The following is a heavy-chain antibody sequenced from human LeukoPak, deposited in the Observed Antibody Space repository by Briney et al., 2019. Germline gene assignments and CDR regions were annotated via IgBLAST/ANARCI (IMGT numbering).Heavy chain of an antibody. CDR1: GFSVSSNY. CDR2: IYSGAGT. V-gene: IGHV3-53*01. J-gene: IGHJ6*02. D-gene: IGHD1-26*01. CDR3: ARDNSRVVGQSATYDYSYAMDV. Sequence: GGSLRLSCAASGFSVSSNYMSWVRQTPGKGLEWVSAIYSGAGTNYAVSVKGRFTISRDNSKNTLYLQMNSLRAEDTAVYYCARDNSRVVGQSATYDYSYAMDVWGQGTTVTVSS.